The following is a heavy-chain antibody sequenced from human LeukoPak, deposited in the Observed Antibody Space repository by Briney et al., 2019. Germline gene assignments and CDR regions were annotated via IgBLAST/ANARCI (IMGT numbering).Heavy chain of an antibody. V-gene: IGHV1-69*13. CDR2: IIPIFGTA. Sequence: PVKVSCKASGGTFSSYAISWVRQAPGQGPEWMGGIIPIFGTANHAQKFQGRVTITADESTSTAYMELSSLRSEDTAVYYCARVSLRGWEVYYYGSGSYDYYYGMDVWGKGTTVTVSS. D-gene: IGHD3-10*01. CDR3: ARVSLRGWEVYYYGSGSYDYYYGMDV. CDR1: GGTFSSYA. J-gene: IGHJ6*04.